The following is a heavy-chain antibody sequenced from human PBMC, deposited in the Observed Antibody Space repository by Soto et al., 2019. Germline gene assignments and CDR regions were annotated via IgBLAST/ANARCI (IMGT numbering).Heavy chain of an antibody. Sequence: AASVKVSCKASGGTFSSYAISWVRQAPGQGLEWMGGIIPIFGTANYAQKFQGRVTITADESTSTAYMELSSLRSEDTAVYYCASQQQLGILDYWGQGTLVTVSS. CDR2: IIPIFGTA. J-gene: IGHJ4*02. CDR3: ASQQQLGILDY. CDR1: GGTFSSYA. D-gene: IGHD6-13*01. V-gene: IGHV1-69*13.